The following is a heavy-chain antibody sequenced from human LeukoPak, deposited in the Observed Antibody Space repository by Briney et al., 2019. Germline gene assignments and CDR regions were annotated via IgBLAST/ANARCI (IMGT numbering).Heavy chain of an antibody. CDR2: IYTGGST. D-gene: IGHD3-22*01. CDR3: ARRAGALYYYDTSGPFDH. J-gene: IGHJ4*02. V-gene: IGHV3-53*01. Sequence: GGSLRLSCATSGFSVSNNYMSWVRQAPGQGLEWVSVIYTGGSTHYADSVEGRFIISRDNSKNTVYLQMNSLRADDTAVYFCARRAGALYYYDTSGPFDHWGRGTLVTVSS. CDR1: GFSVSNNY.